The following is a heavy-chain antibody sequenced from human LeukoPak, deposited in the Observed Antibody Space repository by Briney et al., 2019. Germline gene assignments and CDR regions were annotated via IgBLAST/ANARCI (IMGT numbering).Heavy chain of an antibody. V-gene: IGHV1-2*02. D-gene: IGHD3-22*01. CDR1: GYTFTGYY. J-gene: IGHJ4*02. Sequence: ASVKVSCKASGYTFTGYYLHWVRQAPGQGLEWMGWINPNSGGTNFSQKFQGRVTMTRDTSISTAHMELSRLRSDDTAVYYCARGFPTYYYDSSGPLPTDYWGQGTLVTVSS. CDR2: INPNSGGT. CDR3: ARGFPTYYYDSSGPLPTDY.